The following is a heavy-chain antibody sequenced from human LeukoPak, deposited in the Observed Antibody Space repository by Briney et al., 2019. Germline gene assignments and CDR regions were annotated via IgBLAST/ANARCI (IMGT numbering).Heavy chain of an antibody. CDR3: AKNNGWLQLGD. CDR2: ISSSGNTK. V-gene: IGHV3-48*03. CDR1: GFTFSNYE. J-gene: IGHJ4*02. Sequence: GGSLRLSCAASGFTFSNYEMNWVRQAPGKGLEWVSYISSSGNTKYYADSVKGRFTISRDNARNSLYLQMSGLRPEDTAVYYCAKNNGWLQLGDWGQGTLVTVSS. D-gene: IGHD5-24*01.